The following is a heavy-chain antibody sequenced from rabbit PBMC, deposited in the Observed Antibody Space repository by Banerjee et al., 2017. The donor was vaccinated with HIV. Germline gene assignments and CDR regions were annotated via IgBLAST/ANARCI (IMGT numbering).Heavy chain of an antibody. CDR1: GFDFSSYH. V-gene: IGHV1S45*01. D-gene: IGHD6-1*01. J-gene: IGHJ4*01. CDR2: IYAGSGAIS. CDR3: ARSNRYGGGDYGYAMDL. Sequence: QEQLKETGGGLVQPGGSLTLSCKASGFDFSSYHICWVRQAPGKGLEWIACIYAGSGAISTYASWAKGRFTISKTSSTTVTLQMTSLTAADTATYFCARSNRYGGGDYGYAMDLWGPGTLVTVS.